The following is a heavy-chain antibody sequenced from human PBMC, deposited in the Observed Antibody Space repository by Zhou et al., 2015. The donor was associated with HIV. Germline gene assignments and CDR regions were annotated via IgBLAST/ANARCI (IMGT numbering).Heavy chain of an antibody. CDR1: GGTFSSYA. V-gene: IGHV1-69*01. CDR2: IIPIFGTA. CDR3: ARGAYCSSTSCDAFDY. D-gene: IGHD2-2*01. J-gene: IGHJ3*02. Sequence: QVQLVQSGAEVKKPGSSVKVSCKASGGTFSSYAISWVRQAPGQGLEWMGGIIPIFGTANYAQKFQGRVTITADESTSTAYMELSSLRSEDTAVYYCARGAYCSSTSCDAFDYLGPRDNGHRLF.